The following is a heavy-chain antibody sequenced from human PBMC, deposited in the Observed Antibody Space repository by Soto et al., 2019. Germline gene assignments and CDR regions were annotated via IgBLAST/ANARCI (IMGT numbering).Heavy chain of an antibody. CDR1: GLMFNTYA. J-gene: IGHJ6*02. Sequence: GGSLRLSCEASGLMFNTYAMTWVRQAPGKGLEWVATISSTGGGTYYADSVKGRFTISRDNSNNRLYLQMYSLRAEDTAVYFCADRPRYYNMDVWGQGTTVTVSS. CDR2: ISSTGGGT. CDR3: ADRPRYYNMDV. V-gene: IGHV3-23*01.